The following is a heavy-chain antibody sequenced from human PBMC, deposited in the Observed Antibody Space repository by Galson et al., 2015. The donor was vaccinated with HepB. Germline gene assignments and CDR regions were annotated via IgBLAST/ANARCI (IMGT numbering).Heavy chain of an antibody. V-gene: IGHV4-34*01. Sequence: ETLSLTCAVYGGSFRGFYWSWIRQSPRKGLEWIGEIDHSGSTNYNPSLKGRVTISVDTSKNQFSLKLSSVTAADTAVYYCARGGKIYVSGWSHGGLDDYWGQGTLVTVSS. J-gene: IGHJ4*02. CDR3: ARGGKIYVSGWSHGGLDDY. CDR1: GGSFRGFY. CDR2: IDHSGST. D-gene: IGHD6-19*01.